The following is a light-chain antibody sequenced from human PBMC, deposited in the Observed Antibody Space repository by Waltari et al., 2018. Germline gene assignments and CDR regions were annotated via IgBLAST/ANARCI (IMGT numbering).Light chain of an antibody. J-gene: IGKJ4*01. CDR1: QGVSSN. Sequence: EIVMTQSPATLSVSPGERATLSCRASQGVSSNLAWYQQTPGQAPRLLIYGASTRATSIPARFSGSGSGTEFTLTISSLQSEDFAVYYCQQYNNWPLTFGGGTKVEIK. CDR3: QQYNNWPLT. V-gene: IGKV3-15*01. CDR2: GAS.